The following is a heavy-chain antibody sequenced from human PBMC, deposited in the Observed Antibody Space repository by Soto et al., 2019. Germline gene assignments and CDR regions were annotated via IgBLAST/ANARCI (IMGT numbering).Heavy chain of an antibody. CDR1: GVSVRIYE. J-gene: IGHJ5*02. Sequence: GWSLELCCAACGVSVRIYEMSGIRQAPGKGLEWVSYISSSGSTIYYADSVKGRFTISRDNAKNSLYLQMNSLRAEDTAVYYCARDLQWGLELGFDPWGQGTLVTVSS. D-gene: IGHD1-7*01. V-gene: IGHV3-11*01. CDR3: ARDLQWGLELGFDP. CDR2: ISSSGSTI.